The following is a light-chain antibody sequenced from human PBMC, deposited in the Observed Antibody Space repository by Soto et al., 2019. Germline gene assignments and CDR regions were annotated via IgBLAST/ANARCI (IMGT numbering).Light chain of an antibody. CDR3: QQYYSYPRT. CDR1: QGISSW. CDR2: AAS. Sequence: DSQMTEYVNCVDPDGGHTVTIISWASQGISSWLAWYQQKPGKAPKLLIYAASTLESGVPSRFSGSGSGTDFTLTISCLQSEDFATYYCQQYYSYPRTFGGGTKVDIK. J-gene: IGKJ4*02. V-gene: IGKV1-12*01.